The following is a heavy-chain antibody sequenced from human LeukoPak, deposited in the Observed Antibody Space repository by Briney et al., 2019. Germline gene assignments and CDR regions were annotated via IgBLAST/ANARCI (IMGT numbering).Heavy chain of an antibody. CDR1: GYSISSGYY. D-gene: IGHD5-18*01. CDR3: ARHEYEDTAYFDY. CDR2: IYHSGST. V-gene: IGHV4-38-2*01. J-gene: IGHJ4*02. Sequence: TSETLSLTCAVSGYSISSGYYWGWIRQPPGKGLEGIGSIYHSGSTYYNPSLKSRVTISVDTSKNQFSLKLSSVTAADTAVYYCARHEYEDTAYFDYWGQGTLVTVSS.